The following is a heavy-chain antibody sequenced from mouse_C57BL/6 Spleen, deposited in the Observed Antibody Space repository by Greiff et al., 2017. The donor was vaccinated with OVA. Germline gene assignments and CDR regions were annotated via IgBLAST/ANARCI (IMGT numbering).Heavy chain of an antibody. D-gene: IGHD2-5*01. CDR2: IYPRSGNT. V-gene: IGHV1-81*01. CDR1: GYTFTSYG. CDR3: ARDYSNYAWFAY. Sequence: QVQLQQSGAELARPGASVKLSCKASGYTFTSYGISWVQQRPGQGLEWIGEIYPRSGNTYYNEKFKGKATLTADKSTSTAYMELRSLTSEDSAVYFCARDYSNYAWFAYWGQGTLVTVSA. J-gene: IGHJ3*01.